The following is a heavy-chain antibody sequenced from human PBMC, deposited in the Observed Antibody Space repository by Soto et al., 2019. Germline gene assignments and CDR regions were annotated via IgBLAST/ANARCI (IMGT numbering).Heavy chain of an antibody. CDR1: GGSFSGYY. J-gene: IGHJ4*02. Sequence: ETLSLTCAVYGGSFSGYYWSWIRQPPGKGLEWIGEINHSGSTNYNPSLKSRVTISVDTSKNQFSLKLSSVTAADTAIYYCARVVGNSGDYFDYWGQGTPVTVSS. V-gene: IGHV4-34*01. CDR2: INHSGST. D-gene: IGHD3-10*01. CDR3: ARVVGNSGDYFDY.